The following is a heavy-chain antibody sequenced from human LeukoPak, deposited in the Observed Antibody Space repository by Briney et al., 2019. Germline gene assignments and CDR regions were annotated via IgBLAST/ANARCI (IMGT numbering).Heavy chain of an antibody. Sequence: GGSLRLSCAASGFTFSNAWMSWVRQAPGKGLEGVGRIKSKTDGGTTDYAAPVKGRFTISRDDSKNTLYLQMNSLKTEDTAVYYCTTDAHDYGDYVLDYGMDVWGQGTTVTVSS. V-gene: IGHV3-15*01. J-gene: IGHJ6*02. CDR3: TTDAHDYGDYVLDYGMDV. CDR1: GFTFSNAW. D-gene: IGHD4-17*01. CDR2: IKSKTDGGTT.